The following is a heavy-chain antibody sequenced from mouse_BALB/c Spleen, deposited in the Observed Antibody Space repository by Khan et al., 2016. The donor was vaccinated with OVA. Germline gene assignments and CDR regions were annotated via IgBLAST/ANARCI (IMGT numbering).Heavy chain of an antibody. J-gene: IGHJ2*01. Sequence: QVQLQQSGAELARPGASVKMSCKASGYTFTNYTMHWVKQRPGQGLEWIGYINPSSGYTNYNQNFNDKATLTTDRSSSTAYMQLSSLTPDDSAVYYWVRIPIPPYYFDYWGQGTTLTVSS. V-gene: IGHV1-4*01. CDR3: VRIPIPPYYFDY. CDR1: GYTFTNYT. CDR2: INPSSGYT.